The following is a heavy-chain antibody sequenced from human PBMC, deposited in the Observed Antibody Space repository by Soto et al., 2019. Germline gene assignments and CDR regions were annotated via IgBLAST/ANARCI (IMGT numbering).Heavy chain of an antibody. J-gene: IGHJ3*02. CDR1: GFTLSSYS. CDR2: ISSSSSYI. V-gene: IGHV3-21*01. D-gene: IGHD6-19*01. Sequence: GXSLRLSCAASGFTLSSYSLNWFRQAPGKGLEWVSSISSSSSYIYYADSVKGRFTISRDNAKNSLYLQMNSLRAEDTAVYYCARDGSSGFDIWGQGTMVTVSS. CDR3: ARDGSSGFDI.